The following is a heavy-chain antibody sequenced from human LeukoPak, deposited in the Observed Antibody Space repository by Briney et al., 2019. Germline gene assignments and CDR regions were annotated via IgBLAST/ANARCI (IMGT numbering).Heavy chain of an antibody. CDR3: ARGGNIGYDYNAFDI. D-gene: IGHD3-22*01. V-gene: IGHV3-48*03. CDR1: GFTFSTYE. J-gene: IGHJ3*02. Sequence: GGSLRLSCAASGFTFSTYEMNWVRQAPGKGLEWVSYITRSGTTIYYADSVKGRFTISRGNAKNSLYLQMNSLRAEDTAVYYCARGGNIGYDYNAFDIWGQGTMVTVSS. CDR2: ITRSGTTI.